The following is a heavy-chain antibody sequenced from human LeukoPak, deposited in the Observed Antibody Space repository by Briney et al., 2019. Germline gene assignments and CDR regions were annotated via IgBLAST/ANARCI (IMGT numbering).Heavy chain of an antibody. D-gene: IGHD3-3*01. V-gene: IGHV4-38-2*02. CDR1: GYSISSGYF. J-gene: IGHJ4*02. Sequence: SETLSLTCTVSGYSISSGYFWGWIRQPPGKGLEWIGYINHSGSTYYNPSLKSRVTISVDTSKNQFSLKLSSVTAADTAVYHCARRSKIFGVAVPYYLDYWGQGTLVTVSS. CDR3: ARRSKIFGVAVPYYLDY. CDR2: INHSGST.